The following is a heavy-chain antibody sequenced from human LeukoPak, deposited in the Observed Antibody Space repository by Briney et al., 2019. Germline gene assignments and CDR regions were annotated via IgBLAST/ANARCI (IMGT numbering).Heavy chain of an antibody. D-gene: IGHD2-2*01. V-gene: IGHV3-7*01. Sequence: GGSLRLSCAASGFTFSSYLMSWVRQAPVKGLEWVANINQDDSETYYVDSVKGRFTISRDNAKNSLYLQMNSLRAEDTALYYCAISSTARGGFDSWGQGALVTVSS. CDR1: GFTFSSYL. CDR2: INQDDSET. CDR3: AISSTARGGFDS. J-gene: IGHJ4*02.